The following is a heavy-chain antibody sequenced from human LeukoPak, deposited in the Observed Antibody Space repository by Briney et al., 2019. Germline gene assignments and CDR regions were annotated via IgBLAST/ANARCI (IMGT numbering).Heavy chain of an antibody. J-gene: IGHJ4*02. CDR3: ARVSCSGGSCHFDY. V-gene: IGHV4-34*01. CDR1: GGSFSGYY. Sequence: SETLSLTCAVYGGSFSGYYWSWIRQPPGKGLEWIGEINHSGSTNYNPSLKSRVTISVDTSKNQFSLKLSSVTAADTAVYYCARVSCSGGSCHFDYWGQGTLVTVSS. CDR2: INHSGST. D-gene: IGHD2-15*01.